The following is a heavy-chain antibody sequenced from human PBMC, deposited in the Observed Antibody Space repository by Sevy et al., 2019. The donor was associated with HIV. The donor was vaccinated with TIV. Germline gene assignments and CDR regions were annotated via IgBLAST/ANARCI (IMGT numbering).Heavy chain of an antibody. J-gene: IGHJ4*02. D-gene: IGHD3-3*01. CDR2: ISSNGGST. CDR3: VKGNPYDFWSGPFDY. Sequence: GGSLRLSCSASGFTFSSYAMHWVRQAPGKGLEYVSAISSNGGSTYYADSVKGRFTISRDNSKITLYLQMSSLRAEDTAVYYCVKGNPYDFWSGPFDYWGQGTLVTVSS. V-gene: IGHV3-64D*06. CDR1: GFTFSSYA.